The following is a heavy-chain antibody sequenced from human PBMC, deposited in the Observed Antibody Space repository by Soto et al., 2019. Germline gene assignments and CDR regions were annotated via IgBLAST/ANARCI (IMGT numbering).Heavy chain of an antibody. CDR3: ARDPYSSTRGYYYYYGMDV. CDR2: IIPIFGTA. Sequence: QVQLVQSGAEVRKPGSSVKVSCKASGGTFSRHAISWVRQAPGQGLEWMGGIIPIFGTANYAQKFQGRVTITADKSTSTAYMELSSLRSEDTAVYYCARDPYSSTRGYYYYYGMDVWGQGTTVTVSS. V-gene: IGHV1-69*06. J-gene: IGHJ6*02. D-gene: IGHD6-13*01. CDR1: GGTFSRHA.